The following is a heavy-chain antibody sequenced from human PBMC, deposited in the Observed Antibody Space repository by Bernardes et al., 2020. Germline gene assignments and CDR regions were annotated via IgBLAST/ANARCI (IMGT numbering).Heavy chain of an antibody. CDR3: ARVSVNYGSGSDAFDI. V-gene: IGHV3-11*06. CDR2: ISSSSSYT. Sequence: GGSLRLSCAASGFTFSDYYMSWIRQAPGKGLEWVSYISSSSSYTNYADSVKGRFTISRDNAKNSLYLQMNSLRAEDTAVYYCARVSVNYGSGSDAFDIWGQGTMVTVSS. D-gene: IGHD3-10*01. CDR1: GFTFSDYY. J-gene: IGHJ3*02.